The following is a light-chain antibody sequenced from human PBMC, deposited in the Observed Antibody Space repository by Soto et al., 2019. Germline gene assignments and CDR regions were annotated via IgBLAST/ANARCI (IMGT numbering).Light chain of an antibody. CDR3: QQRSNWPPT. Sequence: EILLTHSPGTLSVSPGERATLSCMSSQSVSSSYLAWYQQKPGQAPRLLIYGASSRATGIPDRFSGSGSGTDFTLTISSLEPEDFAVYYCQQRSNWPPTFGQGTRLEIK. V-gene: IGKV3D-20*02. J-gene: IGKJ5*01. CDR2: GAS. CDR1: QSVSSSY.